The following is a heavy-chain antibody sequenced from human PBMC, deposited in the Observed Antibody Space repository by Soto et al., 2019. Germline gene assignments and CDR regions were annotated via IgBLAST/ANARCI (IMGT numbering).Heavy chain of an antibody. CDR3: ARDYSWQWLVLSY. J-gene: IGHJ4*02. Sequence: GGSLRLSCAASGFTFSSYAMHWVRQAPGKGLEWVAVISYDGSNKYYADSVKGRFTISRDNSKNTLYLQMNSLRAEDTAVYYCARDYSWQWLVLSYWGQGTLVTVSS. CDR1: GFTFSSYA. CDR2: ISYDGSNK. D-gene: IGHD6-19*01. V-gene: IGHV3-30-3*01.